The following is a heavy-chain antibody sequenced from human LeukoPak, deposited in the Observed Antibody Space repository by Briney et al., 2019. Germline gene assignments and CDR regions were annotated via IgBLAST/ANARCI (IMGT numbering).Heavy chain of an antibody. CDR1: GFTFIGYW. CDR2: IKEDGSEK. CDR3: ARRKTLDY. J-gene: IGHJ4*02. V-gene: IGHV3-7*01. Sequence: GGALSLSCAASGFTFIGYWLTWVRQAAGKRLEWVANIKEDGSEKYYVDSVKGRFTISRDSARNSLYLQMNSLRAEDTAVYYCARRKTLDYWGQGTLVTVSS.